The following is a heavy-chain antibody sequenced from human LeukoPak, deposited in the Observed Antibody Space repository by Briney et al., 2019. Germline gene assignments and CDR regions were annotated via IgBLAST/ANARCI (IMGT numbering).Heavy chain of an antibody. J-gene: IGHJ5*02. Sequence: GGSLRLSCGAYGFTFNDHYMDWVRQAPGKGLEWVGRSRNKANGCTTAYAASVKGRFTISRDDSKNSLYLQMNSLKTEDTAVYYCASLLGSWGQGTLVIVSS. V-gene: IGHV3-72*01. D-gene: IGHD2-15*01. CDR2: SRNKANGCTT. CDR1: GFTFNDHY. CDR3: ASLLGS.